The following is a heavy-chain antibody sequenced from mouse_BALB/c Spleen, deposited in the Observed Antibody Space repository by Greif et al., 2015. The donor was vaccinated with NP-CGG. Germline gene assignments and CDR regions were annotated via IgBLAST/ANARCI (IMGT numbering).Heavy chain of an antibody. D-gene: IGHD1-1*01. V-gene: IGHV1-80*01. Sequence: QVQLQQSGAELVRPGSSVKISCKASGYAFSSYWMNWVKQRPGQGLEWIGQIYPGDGDTNYNGKFKGKATLTADKSSSTAYMQLSSRTSEDSAVYFCAREDDGTRCFDVCGAGTTVTVSS. CDR2: IYPGDGDT. CDR1: GYAFSSYW. CDR3: AREDDGTRCFDV. J-gene: IGHJ1*01.